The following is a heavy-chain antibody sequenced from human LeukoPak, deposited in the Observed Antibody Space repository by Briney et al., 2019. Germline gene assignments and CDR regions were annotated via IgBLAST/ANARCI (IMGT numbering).Heavy chain of an antibody. J-gene: IGHJ5*02. CDR1: GYTFTAYY. CDR3: ARDDYGDSKGRFDP. CDR2: INSNTGDT. D-gene: IGHD4-17*01. V-gene: IGHV1-2*02. Sequence: ASVKVSCKASGYTFTAYYVHWVRQAPGQGPEWMGWINSNTGDTGYAQKFQGRVTMTRDTSISTLYMDLSSLRSDDTAVYYCARDDYGDSKGRFDPWGQGTLVTVSS.